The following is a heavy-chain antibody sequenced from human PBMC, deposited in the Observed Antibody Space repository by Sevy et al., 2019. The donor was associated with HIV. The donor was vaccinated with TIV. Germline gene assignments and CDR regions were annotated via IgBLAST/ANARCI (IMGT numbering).Heavy chain of an antibody. J-gene: IGHJ4*02. D-gene: IGHD3-16*02. V-gene: IGHV3-23*01. CDR2: LSGSGGST. CDR1: GFTFSIYA. CDR3: AKDQAHYIWGTFRDY. Sequence: GGCLRLSCAASGFTFSIYAMSWVRQAPGKGLEWVSGLSGSGGSTYYADSVKGRFTISRDNSKNTLYLQMNSLRAEDTAVYYCAKDQAHYIWGTFRDYWGQGTLVTVSS.